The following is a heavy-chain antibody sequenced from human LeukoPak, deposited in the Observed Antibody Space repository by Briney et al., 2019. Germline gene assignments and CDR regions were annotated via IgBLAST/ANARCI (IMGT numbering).Heavy chain of an antibody. V-gene: IGHV4-59*13. D-gene: IGHD3-10*01. Sequence: SETLSLTCTVSGDSISSYYWTWIRQPPGKGLEWIGNIYYGGSTNYNPSLKSRVTILVDTSKNQFSLKLSSVTAADTAVYYCARVGSGRYFDNWGQGTLVTVSS. CDR2: IYYGGST. J-gene: IGHJ4*02. CDR3: ARVGSGRYFDN. CDR1: GDSISSYY.